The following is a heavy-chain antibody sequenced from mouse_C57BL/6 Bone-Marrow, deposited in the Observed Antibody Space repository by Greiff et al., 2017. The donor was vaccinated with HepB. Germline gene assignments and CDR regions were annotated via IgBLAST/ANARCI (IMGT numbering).Heavy chain of an antibody. V-gene: IGHV1-7*01. J-gene: IGHJ3*01. Sequence: QVQLKESGAELAKPGASVKLSCKASGYTFTSYWMHWVKQRPGQGLEWIGYINPSSGYTKYNQKFKDKATLTADKSSSTAYMQLSSLTYEDSAVYDCAREMITTVVAKRFAYWGQGTLVTVSA. CDR1: GYTFTSYW. D-gene: IGHD1-1*01. CDR2: INPSSGYT. CDR3: AREMITTVVAKRFAY.